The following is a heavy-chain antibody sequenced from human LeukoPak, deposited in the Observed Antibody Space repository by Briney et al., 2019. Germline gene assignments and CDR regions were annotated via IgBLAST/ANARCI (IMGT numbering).Heavy chain of an antibody. CDR3: ARAFDILTGYYSGEGGWFDP. J-gene: IGHJ5*02. CDR1: GGSIRSSYYY. CDR2: IYYSGST. D-gene: IGHD3-9*01. Sequence: SETLSLTCTVSGGSIRSSYYYWSWIRQPPGKGLEWIGYIYYSGSTYYNPSLKSRVTISVDTSKNQFSLKLSSVTAADTAVYYCARAFDILTGYYSGEGGWFDPWGQGTLVTVSS. V-gene: IGHV4-30-4*01.